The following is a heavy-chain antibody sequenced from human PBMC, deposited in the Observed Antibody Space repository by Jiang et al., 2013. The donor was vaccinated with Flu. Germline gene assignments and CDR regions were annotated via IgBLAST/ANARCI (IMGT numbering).Heavy chain of an antibody. D-gene: IGHD3-16*02. J-gene: IGHJ5*02. CDR2: INPNSGGT. V-gene: IGHV1-2*02. CDR3: ARDLRLGELSFWFDP. Sequence: SGAEVKKPGASVKVSCKASGYTFTGYYMHWVRQAPGQGLEWMGWINPNSGGTNYAQKFQGRVTMTRDTSISTAYMELSRLRSDDTAVYYCARDLRLGELSFWFDPWGQGTLVTVSS. CDR1: GYTFTGYY.